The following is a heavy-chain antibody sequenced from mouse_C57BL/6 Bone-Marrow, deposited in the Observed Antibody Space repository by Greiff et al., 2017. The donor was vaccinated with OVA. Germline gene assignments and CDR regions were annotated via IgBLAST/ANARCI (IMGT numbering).Heavy chain of an antibody. CDR1: GYTFTSYW. D-gene: IGHD2-1*01. V-gene: IGHV1-5*01. CDR3: TRIYFMDY. J-gene: IGHJ4*01. Sequence: VQLQQSGTVLARPGASVKMSCKTSGYTFTSYWMHWVKQRPGQGPEWIGAIYPGNSDTSYNQKFKGKAKLTAVTSASTAYMELSSLTNEDSAVYYCTRIYFMDYWGQGTSVTVSS. CDR2: IYPGNSDT.